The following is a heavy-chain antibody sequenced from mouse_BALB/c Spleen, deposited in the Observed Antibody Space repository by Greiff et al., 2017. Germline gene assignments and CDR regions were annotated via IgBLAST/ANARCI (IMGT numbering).Heavy chain of an antibody. V-gene: IGHV1S81*02. CDR3: ASSYYGSSDWYFDD. CDR1: GYTFTSYW. Sequence: QVQLQQPGAELVKPGASVKLSCKASGYTFTSYWMHWVKQRPGQGLEWIGEINPSNGRTNYNEKFKSKATLTVDKSSSTAYRQLRSLPSEDSAVYDCASSYYGSSDWYFDDWGAGTTVAVSS. CDR2: INPSNGRT. D-gene: IGHD1-1*01. J-gene: IGHJ1*01.